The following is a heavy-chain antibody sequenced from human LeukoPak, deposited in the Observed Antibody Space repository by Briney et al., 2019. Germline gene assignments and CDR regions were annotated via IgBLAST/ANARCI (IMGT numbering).Heavy chain of an antibody. Sequence: QPGGSLRLSCVASGFTFSSYWMHWVRQDPRKGLVWVSRINGDGRNINYADSVRGRFTISRDNAKNTLYLQMNTLRVEDTAVYYCARDGCSSTSCYDYWGQGTLVTVSS. CDR2: INGDGRNI. CDR3: ARDGCSSTSCYDY. J-gene: IGHJ4*02. V-gene: IGHV3-74*01. CDR1: GFTFSSYW. D-gene: IGHD2-2*01.